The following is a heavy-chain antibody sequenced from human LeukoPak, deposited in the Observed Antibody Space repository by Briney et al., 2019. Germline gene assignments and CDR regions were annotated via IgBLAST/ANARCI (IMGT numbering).Heavy chain of an antibody. CDR1: GFTISSYG. CDR2: ISYDGSNK. CDR3: AKDYWNDGFDY. V-gene: IGHV3-30*18. Sequence: PGRSLRHSCAASGFTISSYGMHWVRQAPGKGLEWVAVISYDGSNKYYADSVKGRFTISRDNSKNTLYLQMNSLRAEDTAVYYCAKDYWNDGFDYWGQGTLVTVSS. J-gene: IGHJ4*02. D-gene: IGHD1-1*01.